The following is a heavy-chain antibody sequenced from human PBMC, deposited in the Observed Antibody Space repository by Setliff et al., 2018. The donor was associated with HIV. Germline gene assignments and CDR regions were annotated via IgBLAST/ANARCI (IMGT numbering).Heavy chain of an antibody. CDR1: GYTFTGYY. Sequence: GASVKVSCKASGYTFTGYYMHWVRQAPGHRLGWMGRINPKSGGTNYAQKFQGRVTMTRDTSINTVYMELSRLRSDDTAVYYCASWGGSPDGYFYYCMDVWGKGTTVTVSS. J-gene: IGHJ6*03. V-gene: IGHV1-2*06. CDR3: ASWGGSPDGYFYYCMDV. CDR2: INPKSGGT. D-gene: IGHD1-26*01.